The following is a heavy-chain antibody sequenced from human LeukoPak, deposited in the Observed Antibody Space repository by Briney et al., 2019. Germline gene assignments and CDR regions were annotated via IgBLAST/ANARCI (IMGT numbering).Heavy chain of an antibody. J-gene: IGHJ4*02. CDR1: GYSFANYW. Sequence: GESLKISCKGSGYSFANYWIAWVRQMPGKGLEWVGITHPGDSDTRYSPSFQGQVTISADKSVSTAYLQWSSLKALDTAMYYCARLISSTLYYWGQGTLVTVSS. CDR2: THPGDSDT. CDR3: ARLISSTLYY. V-gene: IGHV5-51*01. D-gene: IGHD6-13*01.